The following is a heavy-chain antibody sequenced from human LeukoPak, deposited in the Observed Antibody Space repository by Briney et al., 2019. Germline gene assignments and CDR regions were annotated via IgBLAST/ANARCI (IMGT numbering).Heavy chain of an antibody. CDR1: GGSISSGDYY. D-gene: IGHD3-22*01. V-gene: IGHV4-30-4*08. CDR3: ARAWGTAGYDSSGYYSFHWFDP. J-gene: IGHJ5*02. CDR2: IYYSGST. Sequence: SQTLSLTCTVSGGSISSGDYYWSWIRQPPGKGLEWIVYIYYSGSTYYNPSLKSRVTISVDTSKNQFSLKLSSVTAADTAVYYCARAWGTAGYDSSGYYSFHWFDPWGQGTLVTVSS.